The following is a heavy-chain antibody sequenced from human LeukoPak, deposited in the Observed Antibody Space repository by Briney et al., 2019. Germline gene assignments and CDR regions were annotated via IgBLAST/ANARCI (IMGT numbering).Heavy chain of an antibody. D-gene: IGHD3-22*01. Sequence: GVLRLSCAASGFTFSTYAMSWVRQAPGKGLEWVSTISGGGESTDYADSVKGRFTIARDNSRNMLFLQMNSLRAEDTAVYYCASPSYYYDSSGYEVDFWGQGTLVTVSS. J-gene: IGHJ4*02. CDR3: ASPSYYYDSSGYEVDF. V-gene: IGHV3-23*01. CDR2: ISGGGEST. CDR1: GFTFSTYA.